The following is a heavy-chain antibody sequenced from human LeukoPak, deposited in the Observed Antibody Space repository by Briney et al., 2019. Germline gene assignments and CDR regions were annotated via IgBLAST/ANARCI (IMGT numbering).Heavy chain of an antibody. V-gene: IGHV3-23*01. CDR2: ISGSGGST. CDR1: GFTFSSYA. Sequence: PGGSLRLSCVASGFTFSSYAMSWVRQAPGKGLEWVSAISGSGGSTYYADSVKGRFTISRDNSKNTLYLQMNSLRAEDTAVYYCAKALDCDFWAFDIWGQGTMVTVSS. J-gene: IGHJ3*02. CDR3: AKALDCDFWAFDI. D-gene: IGHD3-3*01.